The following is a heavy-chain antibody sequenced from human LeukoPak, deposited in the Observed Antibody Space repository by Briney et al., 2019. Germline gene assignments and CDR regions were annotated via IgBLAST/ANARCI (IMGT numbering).Heavy chain of an antibody. J-gene: IGHJ5*02. CDR3: ARGANWFDP. CDR2: IYYSGST. Sequence: PSETLSLTCTVSGASISTYYWSWIRQPPGKGLEWIGYIYYSGSTNYNPSLKSRLTISVDTSKNQFSLKLNSVTATDTAVYYCARGANWFDPWGQGTLVTVSS. V-gene: IGHV4-59*01. CDR1: GASISTYY.